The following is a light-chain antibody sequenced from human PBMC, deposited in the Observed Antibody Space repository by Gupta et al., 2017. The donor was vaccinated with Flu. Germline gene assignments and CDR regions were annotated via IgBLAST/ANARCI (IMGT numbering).Light chain of an antibody. Sequence: EIVMTQSPLSLPVPPGEPASISCRSSQSLLHSSGYNFLDWYVQKPGQSPQLLVYMTSNRASGVPDRFSGSGSGTDFTLKISRVEAEDVGLYFCMQALEGLSFGGGTKVEIK. CDR1: QSLLHSSGYNF. CDR3: MQALEGLS. J-gene: IGKJ4*01. V-gene: IGKV2-28*01. CDR2: MTS.